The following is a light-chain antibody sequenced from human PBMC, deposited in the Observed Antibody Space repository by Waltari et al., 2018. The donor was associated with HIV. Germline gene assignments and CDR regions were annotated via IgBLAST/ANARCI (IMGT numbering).Light chain of an antibody. CDR3: QSYDSRNHVV. J-gene: IGLJ2*01. V-gene: IGLV6-57*01. CDR1: SGSVASNY. CDR2: EDN. Sequence: NFMLTQPHSVSESPGKTVTISCTRSSGSVASNYVQWYQQPPGSSPTPVIYEDNQRPSVVPERFAVSIDSSSNSASLTISGLKTEDEADYYCQSYDSRNHVVFGGGTKLTVL.